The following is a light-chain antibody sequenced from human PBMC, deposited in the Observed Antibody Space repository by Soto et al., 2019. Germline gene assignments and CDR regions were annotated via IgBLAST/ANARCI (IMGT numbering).Light chain of an antibody. CDR3: SSYTSSSLYV. V-gene: IGLV2-14*01. Sequence: QSVLTQPASVSGSPGQSITISCTGTSSDVGGYNSVSWYQQHPGKAPKLMIYEVSDRPSGVSDRFSGSKSGNTASLTISGLPAEDEADYYCSSYTSSSLYVFGTGTKLTVL. CDR2: EVS. J-gene: IGLJ1*01. CDR1: SSDVGGYNS.